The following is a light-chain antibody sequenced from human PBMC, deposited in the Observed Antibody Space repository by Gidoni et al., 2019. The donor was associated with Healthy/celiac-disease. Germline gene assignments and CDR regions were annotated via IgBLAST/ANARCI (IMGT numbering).Light chain of an antibody. CDR3: QPYGSSPFT. CDR2: GAS. J-gene: IGKJ3*01. CDR1: QSVSSSY. V-gene: IGKV3-20*01. Sequence: EIVLTQSPGTLSLSPGERATLSCRASQSVSSSYLAWYQQKPGQAPRLLIYGASSRASGIPDRFSGSGSGTDFTLTIRRLEPEDFAVYYCQPYGSSPFTFGPGTKVDLK.